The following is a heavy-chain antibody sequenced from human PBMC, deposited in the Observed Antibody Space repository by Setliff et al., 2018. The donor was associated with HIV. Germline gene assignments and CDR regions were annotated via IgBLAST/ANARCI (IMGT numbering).Heavy chain of an antibody. Sequence: SETLSLTCAVYGGSFSGYFWSWIRQSPGKGLEWIGEFRHSGNTNINPSLKSRVTTSGDTTKNQISLKLTSVTAADTAVYYCARGGRSTVTQWAWFDPWGQGTLVTVSS. D-gene: IGHD4-17*01. J-gene: IGHJ5*02. V-gene: IGHV4-34*01. CDR3: ARGGRSTVTQWAWFDP. CDR2: FRHSGNT. CDR1: GGSFSGYF.